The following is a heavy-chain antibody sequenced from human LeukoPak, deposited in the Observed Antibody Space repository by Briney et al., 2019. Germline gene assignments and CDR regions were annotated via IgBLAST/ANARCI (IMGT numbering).Heavy chain of an antibody. D-gene: IGHD5-18*01. CDR1: GFTFSSYG. Sequence: GRSLRLSCAASGFTFSSYGMHWVRQVPGKGLEWVAVISYDGSNKYYADSVKGRFTISRDNSKNTLYLQMNSLRAEDTAVYYCAKVGGYSCGISKFYFDYWGQGTLVTVSS. CDR3: AKVGGYSCGISKFYFDY. CDR2: ISYDGSNK. J-gene: IGHJ4*02. V-gene: IGHV3-30*18.